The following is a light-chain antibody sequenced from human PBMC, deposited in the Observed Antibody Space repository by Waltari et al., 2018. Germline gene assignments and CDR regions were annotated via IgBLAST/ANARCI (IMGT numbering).Light chain of an antibody. J-gene: IGLJ3*02. Sequence: QSVLTQPPSASATPGQRVTISCSGTYSNLAPHVVIWYQQFPGAAPKLLIYRSDRRPSGVPDRFSASKSGSSASLAISGLRPEDEADYYCASWDDSLSGRWVFGGGTKLTVL. CDR1: YSNLAPHV. V-gene: IGLV1-47*01. CDR2: RSD. CDR3: ASWDDSLSGRWV.